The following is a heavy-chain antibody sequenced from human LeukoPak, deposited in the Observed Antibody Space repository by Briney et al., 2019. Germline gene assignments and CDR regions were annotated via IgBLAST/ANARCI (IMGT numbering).Heavy chain of an antibody. D-gene: IGHD3-16*01. CDR3: ATSIMNWVPFDY. CDR1: GFTFSSYA. CDR2: ISYDGSNK. J-gene: IGHJ4*02. V-gene: IGHV3-30*04. Sequence: SLRLSCAASGFTFSSYAMHWVRQAPGKGLEWVAVISYDGSNKYYADSVKGRFTISRDNSKNTLYLQMNSLRAEDTAVYYCATSIMNWVPFDYWGQGTLVTVSS.